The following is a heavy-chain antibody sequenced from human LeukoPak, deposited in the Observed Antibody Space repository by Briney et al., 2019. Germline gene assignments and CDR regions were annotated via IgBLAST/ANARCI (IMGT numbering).Heavy chain of an antibody. CDR1: GFTFSSYW. CDR2: IKQDGSET. J-gene: IGHJ4*02. CDR3: AREKQWLVPDY. V-gene: IGHV3-7*01. Sequence: GGSLGLSCAASGFTFSSYWMSWVRQAPGKGLEWVANIKQDGSETYYVDSVKGRFTISRDNAKISLYLQMNSLRAEDTAVYYCAREKQWLVPDYWGQGTLVTVSS. D-gene: IGHD6-19*01.